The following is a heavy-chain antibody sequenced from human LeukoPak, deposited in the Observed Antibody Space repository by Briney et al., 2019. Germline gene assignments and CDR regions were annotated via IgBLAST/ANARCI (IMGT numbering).Heavy chain of an antibody. CDR2: ISYDGSNK. CDR3: ASSGYYYVKGY. D-gene: IGHD3-22*01. V-gene: IGHV3-30*04. J-gene: IGHJ4*02. CDR1: GFTFSSYA. Sequence: PGGSLRLSCAASGFTFSSYAMHWVRQAPGKGLEWVAVISYDGSNKYYADSVKGRFTISGDNSKNTLYLQMNSLRAEDTAVYYCASSGYYYVKGYWGQGTLVTVSS.